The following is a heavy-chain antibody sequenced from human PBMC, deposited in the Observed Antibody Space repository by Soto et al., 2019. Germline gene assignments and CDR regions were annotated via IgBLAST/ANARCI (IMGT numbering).Heavy chain of an antibody. CDR2: IYHSGST. Sequence: QLQLQESGSGLVKPSQTLSLTCAVSGGSISSGGYSWSWIRQPQGKVLEWIGYIYHSGSTYYNPILSILVTMAVDIAKNEFTLKLSSVTAAESAGQYCAAGVAPPRYHGGEGTLITV. CDR1: GGSISSGGYS. D-gene: IGHD3-16*02. V-gene: IGHV4-30-2*02. CDR3: AAGVAPPRYH. J-gene: IGHJ4*02.